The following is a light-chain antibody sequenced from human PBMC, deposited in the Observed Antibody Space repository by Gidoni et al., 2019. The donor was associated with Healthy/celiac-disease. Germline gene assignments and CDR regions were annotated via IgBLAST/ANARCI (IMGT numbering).Light chain of an antibody. CDR2: EVS. J-gene: IGLJ2*01. Sequence: SALTHPASVSGSPLQSITISCTGTSSDVGGYNYVSSYQQHPGKAPKLMIYEVSTRPSGVSKRFSGSKSGNTASLTISGLQAEDAADYYCSSYTSSSTVVFGGGTKLTVL. CDR3: SSYTSSSTVV. CDR1: SSDVGGYNY. V-gene: IGLV2-14*01.